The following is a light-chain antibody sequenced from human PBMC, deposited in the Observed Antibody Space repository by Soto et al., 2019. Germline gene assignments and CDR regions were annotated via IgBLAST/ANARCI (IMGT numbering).Light chain of an antibody. V-gene: IGKV3-15*01. J-gene: IGKJ1*01. Sequence: EVLMMQSPATLSVSPGQRATLSCRTSQSVSSDLAWYQQKPGQAPRLLIYGASTRATGIPGRFSGSGSGTEFTLTISSLQSEDFAVYYCQQYNNWRGTFGQGTKVEIK. CDR2: GAS. CDR3: QQYNNWRGT. CDR1: QSVSSD.